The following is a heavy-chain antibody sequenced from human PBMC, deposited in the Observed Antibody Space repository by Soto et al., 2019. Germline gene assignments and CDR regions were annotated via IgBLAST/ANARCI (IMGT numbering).Heavy chain of an antibody. J-gene: IGHJ5*02. CDR2: ISAYNGNT. Sequence: ASVRVSCKASGYTFTSYGISWVRQAPGQGLEWMGWISAYNGNTNYAQKLQGRVTMTTDTSTSTAYMELRSLRSDDTAVYYCARDPVSGLGPDWFDPWGQGTLVTVSS. CDR1: GYTFTSYG. CDR3: ARDPVSGLGPDWFDP. V-gene: IGHV1-18*04. D-gene: IGHD6-6*01.